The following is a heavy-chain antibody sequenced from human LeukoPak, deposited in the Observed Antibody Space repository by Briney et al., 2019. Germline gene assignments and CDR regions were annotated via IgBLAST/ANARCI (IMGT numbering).Heavy chain of an antibody. Sequence: PGGSLRLSCAASGFTFSSYWTTWVRQAPGKGLEGVANIKVDGSETYYVDSVKGRFTISRDNAKNSLYLQMNSLTAEDTPVYYCTRDRGWQSFDYWGQGTLVTVSS. CDR1: GFTFSSYW. CDR3: TRDRGWQSFDY. V-gene: IGHV3-7*01. D-gene: IGHD3-10*01. J-gene: IGHJ4*02. CDR2: IKVDGSET.